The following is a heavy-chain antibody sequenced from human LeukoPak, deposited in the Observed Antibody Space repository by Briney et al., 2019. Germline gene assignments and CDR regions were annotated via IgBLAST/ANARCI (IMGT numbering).Heavy chain of an antibody. CDR1: GFTFSSYG. D-gene: IGHD4-23*01. Sequence: GGSLRLSCAASGFTFSSYGMHWVRQAPGKGLEWVAVIWYDGSNKYYADSVKGRFTISRDNSKNTLYLQMNSLRAEDTAVYYCAKDRGYGGNPENDAFGIWGQGTMVTVSS. CDR2: IWYDGSNK. CDR3: AKDRGYGGNPENDAFGI. J-gene: IGHJ3*02. V-gene: IGHV3-33*06.